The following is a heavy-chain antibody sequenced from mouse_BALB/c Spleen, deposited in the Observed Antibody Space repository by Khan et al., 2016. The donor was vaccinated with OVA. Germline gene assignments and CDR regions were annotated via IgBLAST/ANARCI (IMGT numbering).Heavy chain of an antibody. V-gene: IGHV5-9-3*01. CDR2: ISSDGDYT. D-gene: IGHD2-1*01. J-gene: IGHJ3*01. CDR3: ARSPYGNFAY. CDR1: GFTFSTYA. Sequence: DVQLVESGGGLVKPGGSLKLSCAASGFTFSTYAMSWVRQTPEKRLEWVATISSDGDYTYFPDNVTGRFTISRDNAKNTLCLQMTSLRSEDTAMYYCARSPYGNFAYWGQGTLVTVSA.